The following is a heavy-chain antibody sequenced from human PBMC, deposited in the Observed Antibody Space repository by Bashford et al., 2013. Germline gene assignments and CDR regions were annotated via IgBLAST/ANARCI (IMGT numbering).Heavy chain of an antibody. CDR2: IHDSGNT. Sequence: SETLVPHLPLSLVAPSAVGDYYWSWIRQPPGKGLEWIGYIHDSGNTKYQPLPPESSHHITGHVQRTSSSLELSSVTAADTAVYYCARGGSGALNWRYYIDYWGEGTPGHPVSS. V-gene: IGHV4-61*08. CDR1: VAPSAVGDYY. D-gene: IGHD2-15*01. CDR3: ARGGSGALNWRYYIDY. J-gene: IGHJ4*02.